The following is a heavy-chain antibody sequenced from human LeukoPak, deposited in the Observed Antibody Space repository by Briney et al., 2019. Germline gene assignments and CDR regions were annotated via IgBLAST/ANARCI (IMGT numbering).Heavy chain of an antibody. Sequence: GGSLRLSCAASGFTFNTYSMTWVRQAPGKGLEWVSIISRTSEATFYADSAKGRFTISRDNAKNSLYLQMNGLRAEDTAVYYCARGAIDTTRWFDPWGRGTLVTVSS. J-gene: IGHJ5*02. CDR2: ISRTSEAT. D-gene: IGHD1-1*01. V-gene: IGHV3-21*01. CDR1: GFTFNTYS. CDR3: ARGAIDTTRWFDP.